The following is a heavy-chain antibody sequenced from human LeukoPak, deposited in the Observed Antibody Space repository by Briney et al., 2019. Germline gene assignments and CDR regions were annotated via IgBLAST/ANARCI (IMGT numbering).Heavy chain of an antibody. CDR1: GFTFSSYA. CDR3: ARPYSGSYRGFDY. CDR2: IIPIFGTA. Sequence: PGGSLRLSCAASGFTFSSYAMSWVRQAPGQGLEWMGGIIPIFGTANYAQKFQGRVTITADKSTSTAYMELSSLRSEDTAVYYCARPYSGSYRGFDYWGQGTLVTVSS. V-gene: IGHV1-69*06. D-gene: IGHD1-26*01. J-gene: IGHJ4*02.